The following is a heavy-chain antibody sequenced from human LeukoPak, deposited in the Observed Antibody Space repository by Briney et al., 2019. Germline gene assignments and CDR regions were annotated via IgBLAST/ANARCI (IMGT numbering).Heavy chain of an antibody. V-gene: IGHV3-30-3*01. CDR2: ISYDGSNR. J-gene: IGHJ4*02. D-gene: IGHD6-19*01. CDR1: GFTFSSYA. CDR3: ARVAVADNTFFDY. Sequence: PGGSLRLSCAASGFTFSSYAMHWVRQAPGKGLEWVAVISYDGSNRYYADSVKGRFTISRDNSKNTLYLQMNSLRAEDTAVYYCARVAVADNTFFDYWGQGTLVTVSS.